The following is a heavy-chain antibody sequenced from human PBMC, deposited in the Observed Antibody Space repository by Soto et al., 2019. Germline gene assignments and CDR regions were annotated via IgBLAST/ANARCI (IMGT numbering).Heavy chain of an antibody. J-gene: IGHJ6*02. CDR3: VRDQWVAGSYYDSSGYYYYYGMDV. CDR2: ISYDGSNK. CDR1: VFTFSSYA. Sequence: GWSLRLSCASSVFTFSSYAMHWVRQAPGKGLEWVAVISYDGSNKYYADSVKGRFTISRDNSKNTLYLQMNSLRAEDTAVYYCVRDQWVAGSYYDSSGYYYYYGMDVWGQGTTVTVSS. V-gene: IGHV3-30-3*01. D-gene: IGHD3-22*01.